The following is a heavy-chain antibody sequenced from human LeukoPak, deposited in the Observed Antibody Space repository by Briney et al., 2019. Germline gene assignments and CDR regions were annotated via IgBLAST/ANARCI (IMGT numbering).Heavy chain of an antibody. J-gene: IGHJ4*02. CDR2: IIPILGIA. Sequence: SVKVSCKASGGTFSSYAISWVRQAPGQGLEWMGRIIPILGIANYAQKFQGRVTMTRDTSTNTVYMELSSLRSEDTAVYYCARGYPLDWNYFDYWGQGTLVTVSS. V-gene: IGHV1-69*04. D-gene: IGHD3/OR15-3a*01. CDR1: GGTFSSYA. CDR3: ARGYPLDWNYFDY.